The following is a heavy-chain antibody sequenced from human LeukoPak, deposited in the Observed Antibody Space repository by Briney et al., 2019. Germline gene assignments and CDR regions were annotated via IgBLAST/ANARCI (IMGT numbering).Heavy chain of an antibody. D-gene: IGHD1-26*01. CDR2: ISYDGSNK. CDR3: AKLRFSSGSYGDY. J-gene: IGHJ4*02. Sequence: GGSLRLSCAASGFTFSSYGMHWVRQAPGKGLEWVAVISYDGSNKYYADSVKGRFTISRDNSKNTLYLQMNSLRAEDTAVYYCAKLRFSSGSYGDYWGQGTLVTVSS. CDR1: GFTFSSYG. V-gene: IGHV3-30*18.